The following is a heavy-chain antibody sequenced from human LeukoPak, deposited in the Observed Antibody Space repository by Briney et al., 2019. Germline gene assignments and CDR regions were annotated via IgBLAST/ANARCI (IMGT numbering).Heavy chain of an antibody. Sequence: PGGSLRLSCAASGFTFSSYAMSWVRQAPGKGLERVSAISGSGGSTYYADSVKGRFTISRDNSKNTLYLQMNSLRAEDTAVYYCAKDLAVAGYAFDIWGQGTMVTVSS. CDR1: GFTFSSYA. CDR2: ISGSGGST. V-gene: IGHV3-23*01. CDR3: AKDLAVAGYAFDI. J-gene: IGHJ3*02. D-gene: IGHD6-19*01.